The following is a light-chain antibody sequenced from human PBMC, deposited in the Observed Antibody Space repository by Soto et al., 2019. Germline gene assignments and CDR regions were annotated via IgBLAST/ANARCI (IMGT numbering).Light chain of an antibody. CDR3: CSYAGSSYV. CDR2: DVS. V-gene: IGLV2-11*01. CDR1: SSDVGGYNY. Sequence: QSVLTQPRSVSGSPGQSVTISCTGTSSDVGGYNYVSWYQQHPGKAPKLMIYDVSKRPSGVPDRFSGSKSGNTASLTISGLQAEDEAVYYCCSYAGSSYVFGTGTKVTVL. J-gene: IGLJ1*01.